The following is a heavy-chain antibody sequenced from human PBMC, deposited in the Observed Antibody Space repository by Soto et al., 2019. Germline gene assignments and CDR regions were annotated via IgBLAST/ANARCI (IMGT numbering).Heavy chain of an antibody. CDR3: AKDLKQLVGNYYYGMDV. Sequence: GGSLRLSCAASGFTFSSYGMHWVRQAPGKGLEWVAVISYDGSNKYYADSVKGRFTISRDNSKNTLYLQMNSLRAEDTAVYYCAKDLKQLVGNYYYGMDVWGQGTTVTVSS. D-gene: IGHD6-6*01. CDR1: GFTFSSYG. V-gene: IGHV3-30*18. CDR2: ISYDGSNK. J-gene: IGHJ6*02.